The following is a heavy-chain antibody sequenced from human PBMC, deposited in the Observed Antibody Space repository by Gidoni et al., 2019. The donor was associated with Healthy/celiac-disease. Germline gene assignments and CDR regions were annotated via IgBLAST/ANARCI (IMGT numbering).Heavy chain of an antibody. Sequence: EVQLVESGGGLVQPGGSLRLSCAASGFTVRSTSMGWDRQDPGKGLEWVSVIYSGGSTYYADSVKGRFTISRHNSKNTLYLQMNSLRAEDTAVYYCARYKGEMATIPDWYFDLWGRGTLVTVSS. CDR3: ARYKGEMATIPDWYFDL. CDR1: GFTVRSTS. D-gene: IGHD5-12*01. J-gene: IGHJ2*01. V-gene: IGHV3-53*04. CDR2: IYSGGST.